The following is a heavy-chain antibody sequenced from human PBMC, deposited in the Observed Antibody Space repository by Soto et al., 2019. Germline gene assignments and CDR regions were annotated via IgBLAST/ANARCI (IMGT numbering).Heavy chain of an antibody. CDR2: IIPVFGTA. Sequence: QVQLVQSGAEVKKPGSSVTVSCKASGDTFSNYAISWVRQAPGQGLEWMGGIIPVFGTANYPQKFRGRVTITADGSTRTAYRELSSLTSGDTAVYYCSAGYPALAVSTTPGAYWGQGTLITVSS. D-gene: IGHD1-7*01. V-gene: IGHV1-69*01. CDR1: GDTFSNYA. J-gene: IGHJ4*02. CDR3: SAGYPALAVSTTPGAY.